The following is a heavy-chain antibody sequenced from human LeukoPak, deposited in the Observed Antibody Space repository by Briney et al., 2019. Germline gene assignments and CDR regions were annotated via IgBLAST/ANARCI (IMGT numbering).Heavy chain of an antibody. Sequence: SSETLSLTCTVSGGSISSSNFYWGWIRQPPGKGLEWIGTIYYSGSTDYNPSLKSRVTRSVDTSKNQFSLSLSSVTAADTAVYYCARGSLYWNYVQWFDPWGQGTLVTVSS. CDR3: ARGSLYWNYVQWFDP. CDR2: IYYSGST. CDR1: GGSISSSNFY. J-gene: IGHJ5*02. D-gene: IGHD1-7*01. V-gene: IGHV4-39*01.